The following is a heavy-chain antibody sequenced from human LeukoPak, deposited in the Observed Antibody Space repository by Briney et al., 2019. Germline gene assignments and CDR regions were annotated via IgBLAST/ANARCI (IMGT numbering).Heavy chain of an antibody. V-gene: IGHV4-34*01. J-gene: IGHJ4*02. CDR2: INHSGST. D-gene: IGHD2-15*01. Sequence: PPETLSLTCAVYGGSFSDYYWSWIRQPPGKGLEWIGEINHSGSTNYNPSLKSRVTISVDTSKNQFSLKLSSATAADTAVYYCARQDSGSRIFNYWGQGTLVTVSS. CDR1: GGSFSDYY. CDR3: ARQDSGSRIFNY.